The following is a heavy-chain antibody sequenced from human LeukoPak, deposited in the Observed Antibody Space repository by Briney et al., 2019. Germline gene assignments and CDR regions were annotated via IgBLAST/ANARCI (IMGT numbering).Heavy chain of an antibody. J-gene: IGHJ4*02. V-gene: IGHV4-31*03. D-gene: IGHD3-16*02. Sequence: SQTLSLTCTVSGGPISSGGYYWSWIRQHTGKGLEWIGYIHYSGSTYFNPSLKSRVTISVDTSKNQFSLKLNSVTAADTAVYYCARGVRLGDLSLGYWGQGTLITVSS. CDR3: ARGVRLGDLSLGY. CDR1: GGPISSGGYY. CDR2: IHYSGST.